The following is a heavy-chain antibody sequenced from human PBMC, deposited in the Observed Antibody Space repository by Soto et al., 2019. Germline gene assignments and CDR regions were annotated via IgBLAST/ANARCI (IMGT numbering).Heavy chain of an antibody. D-gene: IGHD6-19*01. CDR1: GHSFAGDG. J-gene: IGHJ4*02. CDR2: ISVRNGNT. Sequence: ASVKVSCKASGHSFAGDGISWVRQAPRHGLEWMGWISVRNGNTKSAEKFQDRVTMTTDTATNTAYLELRTPRSDDTAVYYCATVPHPVALVRNYYLDYWGQGTPVTVSS. CDR3: ATVPHPVALVRNYYLDY. V-gene: IGHV1-18*04.